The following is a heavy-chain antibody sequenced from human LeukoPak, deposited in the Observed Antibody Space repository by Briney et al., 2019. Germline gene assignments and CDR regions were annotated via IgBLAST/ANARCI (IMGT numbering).Heavy chain of an antibody. V-gene: IGHV3-64*01. Sequence: GGSLRLSCAASGFTFSSYAMHWARQAPGKGLQYVSSIRSDGSETFYASSVEGRFAISRDNSQNILYLQMGSLGIEDMAIYYCARAAARPDYYYYYMDVWGKGTTVTVSS. CDR3: ARAAARPDYYYYYMDV. CDR2: IRSDGSET. J-gene: IGHJ6*03. CDR1: GFTFSSYA. D-gene: IGHD6-6*01.